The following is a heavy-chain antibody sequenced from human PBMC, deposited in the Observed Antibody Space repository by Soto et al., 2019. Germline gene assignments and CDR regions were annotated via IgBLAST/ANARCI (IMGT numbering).Heavy chain of an antibody. Sequence: EVQREESGGGLVQPGGSLRLSCAASGFTFSNYWMSWVRQAPGKGLEWVAKIRQDGSEEYYVDSVKGRFTIARDNARNSLYLQMNSLRADDTAVYYCVRDWSSNWQPIFDYWGQGTLVTVSS. V-gene: IGHV3-7*05. D-gene: IGHD6-13*01. CDR2: IRQDGSEE. CDR1: GFTFSNYW. J-gene: IGHJ4*02. CDR3: VRDWSSNWQPIFDY.